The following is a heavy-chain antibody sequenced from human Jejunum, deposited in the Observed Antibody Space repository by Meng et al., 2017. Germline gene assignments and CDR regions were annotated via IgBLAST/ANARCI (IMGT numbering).Heavy chain of an antibody. CDR2: IILNSGDT. D-gene: IGHD5-12*01. Sequence: ASVKVSCKASGYTFTDYYMHWLRQAPGQGLEWMGRIILNSGDTKYAQKFQGRVTMTRDTSRSTAYMELTGLTSDDTAVYYCARRGYNCYASRDMDDWGQGTTVTVSS. CDR1: GYTFTDYY. J-gene: IGHJ6*02. V-gene: IGHV1-2*06. CDR3: ARRGYNCYASRDMDD.